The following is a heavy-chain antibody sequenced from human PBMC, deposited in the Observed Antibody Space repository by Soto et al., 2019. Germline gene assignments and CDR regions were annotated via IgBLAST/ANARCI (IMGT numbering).Heavy chain of an antibody. D-gene: IGHD2-21*02. V-gene: IGHV4-34*01. CDR2: MSHSGGT. Sequence: QVQLQQWGAGLLKPSETLSLTCAVYGGSVSSGSYYWSWIRQPPGKGLEWIGEMSHSGGTHFNPSLKRRVTISVDTSKNQFSLKMSSVTAADTALYYCAGVERGTATFVVEAFDIWGPGQMVTVSS. CDR1: GGSVSSGSYY. J-gene: IGHJ3*02. CDR3: AGVERGTATFVVEAFDI.